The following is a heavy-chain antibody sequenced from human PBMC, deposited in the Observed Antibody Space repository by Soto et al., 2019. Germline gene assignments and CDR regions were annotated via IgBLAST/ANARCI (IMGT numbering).Heavy chain of an antibody. J-gene: IGHJ4*02. CDR2: LAYDESTT. V-gene: IGHV3-74*01. CDR3: ARGGGSHARPPDY. D-gene: IGHD3-16*01. CDR1: GFTFSNYW. Sequence: EVQQVESGGGLVQPGGSLRLSCAASGFTFSNYWMHWIRQAPGKGLVWVSRLAYDESTTTYADSVKGRFTISRDNAKNTLYLQMSSLRDEDTAVYYCARGGGSHARPPDYWGQGTLVTVSS.